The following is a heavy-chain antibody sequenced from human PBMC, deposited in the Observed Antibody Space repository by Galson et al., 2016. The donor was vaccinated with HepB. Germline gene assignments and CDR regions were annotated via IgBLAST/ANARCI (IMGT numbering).Heavy chain of an antibody. D-gene: IGHD2-8*01. J-gene: IGHJ5*02. CDR2: ISYDGSNK. Sequence: SLRLSCAASGFSVSSNYMSWVRQAPGKGLEWVAVISYDGSNKDYADSVKGRFTISRDNSKNTLYLQMNSLRAEDTAVYYCAKGVVLMVFPNWFDPWGQGTLVAVSS. V-gene: IGHV3-30*18. CDR1: GFSVSSNY. CDR3: AKGVVLMVFPNWFDP.